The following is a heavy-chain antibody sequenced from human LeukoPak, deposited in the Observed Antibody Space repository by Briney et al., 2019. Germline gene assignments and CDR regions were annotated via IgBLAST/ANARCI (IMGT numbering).Heavy chain of an antibody. CDR3: AKESPVFDY. CDR2: ISGSGGST. Sequence: GGSLRLSCAASGFTFISYAVSWVRQAPGKGLEWVSVISGSGGSTHYADSAKGRFTISRDNSKNTLHLQMSSLRAEDTAVYYCAKESPVFDYWGQGTLVTVSS. V-gene: IGHV3-23*01. J-gene: IGHJ4*02. CDR1: GFTFISYA.